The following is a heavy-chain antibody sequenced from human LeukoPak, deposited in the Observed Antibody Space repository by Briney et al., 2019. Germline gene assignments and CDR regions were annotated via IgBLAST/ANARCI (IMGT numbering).Heavy chain of an antibody. V-gene: IGHV3-21*01. CDR2: IGSSSSYI. J-gene: IGHJ4*02. Sequence: GGSLRLSCAASGFTFGSYSMNWVRQAPGKGLEWVSSIGSSSSYIYYADSVKGRFTISRDNAKNSLYLQMNSLRAEDTAVYYCARTVLDSSGYSNYFDYWGQGTLVTVSS. CDR3: ARTVLDSSGYSNYFDY. CDR1: GFTFGSYS. D-gene: IGHD3-22*01.